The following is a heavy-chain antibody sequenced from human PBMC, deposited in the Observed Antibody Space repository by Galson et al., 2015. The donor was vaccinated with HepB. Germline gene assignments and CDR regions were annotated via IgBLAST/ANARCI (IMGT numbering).Heavy chain of an antibody. CDR3: VADRGSSPYYFDY. CDR1: GFTFSGYA. J-gene: IGHJ4*02. V-gene: IGHV3-23*01. CDR2: ISGSGGST. D-gene: IGHD3-10*01. Sequence: SLRLSCAASGFTFSGYAMSWVRQAPGKGLEWVSAISGSGGSTYYADSVKGRFTISRDNSKNTLYLQMNSLRAEDTAVYYCVADRGSSPYYFDYWGQGTLVTVSS.